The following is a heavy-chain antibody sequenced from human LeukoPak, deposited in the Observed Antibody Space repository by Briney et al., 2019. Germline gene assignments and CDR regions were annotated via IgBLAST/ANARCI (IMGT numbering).Heavy chain of an antibody. CDR2: INANSGGT. J-gene: IGHJ3*02. CDR1: GHTFTGYY. D-gene: IGHD3-22*01. V-gene: IGHV1-2*02. CDR3: ASKWVTYYYNSSYYHYPTDVFDI. Sequence: ASVKVSCKASGHTFTGYYMHWVRQAPGQGLEWMGWINANSGGTNYAQKYQGRVTMTRDTSISTAYMELSRLRSDDTAVYYCASKWVTYYYNSSYYHYPTDVFDIWGQGTMVTVSS.